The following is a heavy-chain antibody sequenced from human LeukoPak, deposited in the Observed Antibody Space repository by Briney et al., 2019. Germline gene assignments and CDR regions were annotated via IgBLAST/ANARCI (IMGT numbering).Heavy chain of an antibody. CDR2: INSDGSST. CDR3: AMILTGYYSNDY. D-gene: IGHD3-9*01. J-gene: IGHJ4*02. CDR1: GFTFSSYW. V-gene: IGHV3-74*01. Sequence: GGSLRLSCAASGFTFSSYWMHWVRQAPGRGLVWVSRINSDGSSTSYADSVKGRFTISRDNAKNTLYLQMNSLRAEDTAVYYCAMILTGYYSNDYWGQGTLVTVSS.